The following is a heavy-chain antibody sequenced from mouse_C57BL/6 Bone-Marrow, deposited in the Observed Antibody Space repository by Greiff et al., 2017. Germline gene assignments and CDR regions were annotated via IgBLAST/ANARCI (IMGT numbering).Heavy chain of an antibody. D-gene: IGHD4-1*01. CDR1: GYTFTSYT. J-gene: IGHJ2*01. CDR2: FNPSSGYT. CDR3: ARGLTGTSFDY. V-gene: IGHV1-4*01. Sequence: QVQLQQSGAELARPGASVKMSCKASGYTFTSYTMHWVKQRPGQGLEWIGYFNPSSGYTKYNQKFKDKATLTADKSSSTAYRQLSSLTSEDSAVYYCARGLTGTSFDYWGQGTTLTVSS.